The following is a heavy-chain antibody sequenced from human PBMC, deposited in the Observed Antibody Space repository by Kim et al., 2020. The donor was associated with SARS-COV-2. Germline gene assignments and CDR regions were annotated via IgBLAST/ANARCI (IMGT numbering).Heavy chain of an antibody. CDR3: SRGSSGSYPRAFDM. V-gene: IGHV3-74*01. CDR2: INSDGSST. Sequence: GGSLRLFCEASGFTFSPYWMHWVRQAPGKGLLWVSRINSDGSSTTYADSVKGRFTISRDNAKNTVYLQMNSLRAEDTAVDYCSRGSSGSYPRAFDMWGQG. D-gene: IGHD1-26*01. J-gene: IGHJ3*02. CDR1: GFTFSPYW.